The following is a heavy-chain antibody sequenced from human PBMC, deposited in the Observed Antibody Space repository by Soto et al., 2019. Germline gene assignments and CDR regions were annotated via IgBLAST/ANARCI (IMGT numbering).Heavy chain of an antibody. J-gene: IGHJ6*02. V-gene: IGHV1-69*13. Sequence: ASVKVSCKASGGTFSSYAISWVRQAPGQGLEWMGGIIPIFGTANYAQKFQGRVTITADESTSTAYMELSSLRSEDTAVYYCARESIDGSGSYHDYYYGMDVWGQGTTVTVSS. D-gene: IGHD3-10*01. CDR2: IIPIFGTA. CDR3: ARESIDGSGSYHDYYYGMDV. CDR1: GGTFSSYA.